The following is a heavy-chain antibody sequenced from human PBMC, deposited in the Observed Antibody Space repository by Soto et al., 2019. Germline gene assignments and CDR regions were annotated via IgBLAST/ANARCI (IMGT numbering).Heavy chain of an antibody. D-gene: IGHD3-22*01. Sequence: PGGSLRLSCVASGFPFSSYWMHWIRQVPGKGLMWVSQIGSDGRPTTYADSVKGRFTISRDNARNTLYLQMNSLRADDTAMYYCVRDYDSSGFNSGHRGQGTLVTVSS. J-gene: IGHJ1*01. CDR1: GFPFSSYW. CDR2: IGSDGRPT. CDR3: VRDYDSSGFNSGH. V-gene: IGHV3-74*03.